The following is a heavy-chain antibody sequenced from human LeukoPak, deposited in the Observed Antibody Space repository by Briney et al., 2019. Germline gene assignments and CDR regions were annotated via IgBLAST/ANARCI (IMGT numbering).Heavy chain of an antibody. CDR2: ITRSASPM. CDR3: ARSYYDNSGYYRH. CDR1: GFTFNLYT. J-gene: IGHJ1*01. V-gene: IGHV3-21*01. Sequence: GGSLRLSCATSGFTFNLYTMNWVRQAPGKGLEWVSSITRSASPMYYADSVKGRFTISRDNARNSLYLQMNSLRDEDTAVYYCARSYYDNSGYYRHWGQGTLVSVSS. D-gene: IGHD3-22*01.